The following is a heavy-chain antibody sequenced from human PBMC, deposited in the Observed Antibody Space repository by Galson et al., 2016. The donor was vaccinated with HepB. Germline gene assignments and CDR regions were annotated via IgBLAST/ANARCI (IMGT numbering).Heavy chain of an antibody. CDR1: GFVFSNYG. CDR2: ISYNGLNQ. D-gene: IGHD2-15*01. CDR3: TKQVAEGGLGDT. Sequence: SLRLSCAASGFVFSNYGMHWVRQAPGKGLEWVAGISYNGLNQHYPDSVMGRFTVSRDNSKSTTYLQMDSLRPDDTAVYYCTKQVAEGGLGDTWGQGTVVTVSS. V-gene: IGHV3-30*18. J-gene: IGHJ5*02.